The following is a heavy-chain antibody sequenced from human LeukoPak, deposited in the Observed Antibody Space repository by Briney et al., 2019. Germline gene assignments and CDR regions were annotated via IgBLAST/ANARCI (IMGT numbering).Heavy chain of an antibody. CDR3: ARGGSGTYSHY. CDR2: IYYSGST. J-gene: IGHJ4*02. CDR1: GCSITSYH. V-gene: IGHV4-59*01. D-gene: IGHD1-26*01. Sequence: PPETLSLTCTVSGCSITSYHYSWIRQPPGKGLEWIGYIYYSGSTNYNPSLKSRVTISVDTSKNQFSLKLSSVTAADTAMYYCARGGSGTYSHYWGQGTLVTVSS.